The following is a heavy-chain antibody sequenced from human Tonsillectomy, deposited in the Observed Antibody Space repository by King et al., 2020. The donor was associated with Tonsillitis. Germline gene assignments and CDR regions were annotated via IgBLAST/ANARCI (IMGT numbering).Heavy chain of an antibody. CDR3: VKDPQSDITMSRGVAH. CDR1: GFSFSSYG. J-gene: IGHJ5*02. Sequence: VQLVESGGGVVQPGRSLRLSCAASGFSFSSYGMHWVRQAPGKGLEWVAVISYDGINKYYADSVKGRFTISRDDSKNTLFLQMNTLRAEETAVYYCVKDPQSDITMSRGVAHWGQGTLVTVSS. D-gene: IGHD3-10*01. V-gene: IGHV3-30*18. CDR2: ISYDGINK.